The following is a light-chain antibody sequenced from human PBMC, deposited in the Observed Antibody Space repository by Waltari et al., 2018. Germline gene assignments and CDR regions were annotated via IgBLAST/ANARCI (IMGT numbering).Light chain of an antibody. J-gene: IGLJ2*01. V-gene: IGLV3-25*03. CDR2: KAT. CDR1: DLPRQV. Sequence: SELTQPRQVSVYPGQTARITCPGEDLPRQVASCYQPKPGQAPVIVIYKATGRPSDIPELFSCSSSGTTVTLTISGVQAEDEADYYCQSADASGTYKLFGGGTKLTVL. CDR3: QSADASGTYKL.